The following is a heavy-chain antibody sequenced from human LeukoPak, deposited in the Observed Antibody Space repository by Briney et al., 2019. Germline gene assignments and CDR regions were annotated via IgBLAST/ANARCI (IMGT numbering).Heavy chain of an antibody. Sequence: QTGGSLRLSCAAFGFTFSSYWMHWVRQAPGKGLVWVSRINSDGSSTSYADSVKGRFTISRDNAKNTLYLQMNSLRAEDTAVYYCARTDFWSGYSLDYWGQGTLVTVSS. D-gene: IGHD3-3*01. CDR2: INSDGSST. CDR1: GFTFSSYW. J-gene: IGHJ4*02. CDR3: ARTDFWSGYSLDY. V-gene: IGHV3-74*01.